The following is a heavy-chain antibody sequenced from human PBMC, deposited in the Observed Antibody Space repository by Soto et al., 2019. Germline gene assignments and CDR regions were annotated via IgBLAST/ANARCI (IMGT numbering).Heavy chain of an antibody. CDR3: ARRGRRSGTTPEGDY. CDR2: ISAYNGNT. Sequence: ASVKVSCKASGYTFTSYGISWVRQAPGQGLEWMGWISAYNGNTNYAQKLQGRVTMTTDTSTSTAYMELRSLRSDDTAVYYCARRGRRSGTTPEGDYWGQGTLVTVSS. D-gene: IGHD1-7*01. J-gene: IGHJ4*02. V-gene: IGHV1-18*01. CDR1: GYTFTSYG.